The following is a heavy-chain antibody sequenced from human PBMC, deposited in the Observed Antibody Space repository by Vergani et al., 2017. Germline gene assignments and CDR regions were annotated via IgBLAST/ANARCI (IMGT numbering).Heavy chain of an antibody. J-gene: IGHJ4*02. CDR2: IKSDGSIT. CDR3: SGGSSYW. D-gene: IGHD1-26*01. Sequence: DVHLAESGGGFFQPGGSLRLSCSASGFSFNSYWMHWVRQVPGKGLLWVSRIKSDGSITAYADSVKGRFTISRDNAQNTLYLQMNSLRVEDTAVYYCSGGSSYWWGQGTLVTVSS. CDR1: GFSFNSYW. V-gene: IGHV3-74*03.